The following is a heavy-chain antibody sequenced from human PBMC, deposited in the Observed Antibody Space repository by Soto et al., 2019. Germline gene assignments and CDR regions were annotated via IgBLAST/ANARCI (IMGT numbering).Heavy chain of an antibody. CDR1: GGSIGSSY. CDR2: VYGSQRP. J-gene: IGHJ6*04. V-gene: IGHV4-4*07. D-gene: IGHD3-16*01. Sequence: ETLTPTGTGAGGSIGSSYWNWIRQPAAKGLDWIGLVYGSQRPRYNTSLSSRVTVPVDRSKNHFSLNMSPATDADTAVYYCARDTMGGSSQSSYSYYGMDVWGEGTTVTVSS. CDR3: ARDTMGGSSQSSYSYYGMDV.